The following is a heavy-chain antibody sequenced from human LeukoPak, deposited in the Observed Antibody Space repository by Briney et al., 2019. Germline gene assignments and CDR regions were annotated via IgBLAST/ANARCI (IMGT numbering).Heavy chain of an antibody. CDR2: ISSGSSSV. Sequence: GGSLRLSCSASGFTFSAYTMNWVRQAPGQGLEWVSYISSGSSSVYYADSVKGRFTISRDNAKNSLYLQMNSLRAEDTAVYYCARDLAGHYYGSGSSFDYWGQGTLVTVS. CDR3: ARDLAGHYYGSGSSFDY. J-gene: IGHJ4*02. CDR1: GFTFSAYT. V-gene: IGHV3-48*04. D-gene: IGHD3-10*01.